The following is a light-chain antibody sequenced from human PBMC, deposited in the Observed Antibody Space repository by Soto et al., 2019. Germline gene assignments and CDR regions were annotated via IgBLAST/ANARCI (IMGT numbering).Light chain of an antibody. CDR2: DAS. CDR1: QSINSA. V-gene: IGKV3-15*01. J-gene: IGKJ2*01. Sequence: EIVMTQSPATLSVSPGERATLSCRASQSINSAFAWYQQKPGQAPRLIIYDASTRATGVPDRFSGSGSGTDFTLTISSLQFEDFAVYYCQQYKNWYTLGQGTKLEI. CDR3: QQYKNWYT.